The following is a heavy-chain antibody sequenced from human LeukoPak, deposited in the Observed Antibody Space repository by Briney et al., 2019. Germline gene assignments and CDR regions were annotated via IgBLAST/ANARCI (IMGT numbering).Heavy chain of an antibody. D-gene: IGHD6-13*01. CDR3: AKGRIAAARSCSPL. V-gene: IGHV3-23*01. CDR2: ISGSGGST. Sequence: GESLKISCAASGFTFSSYAMSWVRQAPGKGLEWVSAISGSGGSTYYADSVKGRFTISRDNSKNTLYLQMNSLRAEDTAVYYCAKGRIAAARSCSPLWGQGTLVTVSS. J-gene: IGHJ4*02. CDR1: GFTFSSYA.